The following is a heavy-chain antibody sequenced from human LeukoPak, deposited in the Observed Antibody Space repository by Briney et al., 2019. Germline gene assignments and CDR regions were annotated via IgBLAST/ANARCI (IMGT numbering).Heavy chain of an antibody. D-gene: IGHD5-12*01. CDR1: GFTFSFYG. J-gene: IGHJ4*02. CDR2: ISYDGSNK. V-gene: IGHV3-30*03. CDR3: ARGYTGQFDY. Sequence: GGSLRLSCAASGFTFSFYGIHWVRQAPGKGLEWVAVISYDGSNKYYADSVKGRFTISRDNSKNTLYLQMNSLRAEDTAVYYCARGYTGQFDYWGQGTLVTVSS.